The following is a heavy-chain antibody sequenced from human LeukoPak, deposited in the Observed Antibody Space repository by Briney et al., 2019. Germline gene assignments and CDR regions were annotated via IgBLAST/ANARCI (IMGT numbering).Heavy chain of an antibody. CDR3: ATACGGDCYSDY. V-gene: IGHV3-30*04. J-gene: IGHJ4*02. CDR1: GFTFSSYA. Sequence: GGSLRLSCAASGFTFSSYAMHWVRQAPGKGLEWVAVISYDGSNKYYADSVKGRFTISRDNSKNTLYLQMNSLRAEDTAVYYCATACGGDCYSDYRGQGTLVTVSS. D-gene: IGHD2-21*02. CDR2: ISYDGSNK.